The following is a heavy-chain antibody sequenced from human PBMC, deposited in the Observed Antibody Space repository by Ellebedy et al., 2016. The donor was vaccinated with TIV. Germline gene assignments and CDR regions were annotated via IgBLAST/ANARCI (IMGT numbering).Heavy chain of an antibody. D-gene: IGHD4/OR15-4a*01. V-gene: IGHV1-2*02. CDR3: ARVLRATSGMDV. CDR2: INPDNGGT. Sequence: ASVKVSCKTSGYIFTAYYIHWVRQAPGQGLEWMGWINPDNGGTNFPQKFQGRVTMTRDTSVNTAYMELSRLQSDDTAVYHCARVLRATSGMDVWGQGTTVTVS. J-gene: IGHJ6*02. CDR1: GYIFTAYY.